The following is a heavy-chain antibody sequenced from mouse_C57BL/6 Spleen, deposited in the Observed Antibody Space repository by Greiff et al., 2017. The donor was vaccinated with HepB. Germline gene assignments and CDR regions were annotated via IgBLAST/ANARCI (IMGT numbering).Heavy chain of an antibody. Sequence: EVQLQQSGPELVKPGASVKIPCKASGYTFTDYNMDWVKQSHGKSLEWIGDINPNNGGTIYNQKFKGKATLTVDKSSSTAYMELRSLTSEDTAVYYCARSLYYYGSSYGWFAYWGQGTLVTVSA. CDR1: GYTFTDYN. J-gene: IGHJ3*01. CDR2: INPNNGGT. CDR3: ARSLYYYGSSYGWFAY. D-gene: IGHD1-1*01. V-gene: IGHV1-18*01.